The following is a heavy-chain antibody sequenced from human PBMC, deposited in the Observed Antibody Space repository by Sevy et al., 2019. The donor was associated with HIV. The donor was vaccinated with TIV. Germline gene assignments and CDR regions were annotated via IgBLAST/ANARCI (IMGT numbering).Heavy chain of an antibody. D-gene: IGHD6-13*01. CDR3: AKWYTSSRYYYYGFDV. J-gene: IGHJ6*02. Sequence: GGSLRLSCAASGFTFSNFGMSWVRQAPGKGLEWVSTISGSGGTTYYGDSVKGRFTISRENSKKTRYRQMNSLRAEDTALYYFAKWYTSSRYYYYGFDVWGQGTAVTVSS. V-gene: IGHV3-23*01. CDR1: GFTFSNFG. CDR2: ISGSGGTT.